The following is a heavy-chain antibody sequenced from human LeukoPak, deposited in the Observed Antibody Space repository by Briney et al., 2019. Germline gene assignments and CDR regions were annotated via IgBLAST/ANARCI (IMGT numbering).Heavy chain of an antibody. CDR3: ARDGYCSSTSCYLDPDY. Sequence: GGSLRLSCAASGFTFSSYSMNWVRQAPGKGLEWVSSISSSSYIYYADSVKGRFTISRDNAKNSLYLQMNSLRAEDTAVYYRARDGYCSSTSCYLDPDYWGQGTLVTVSS. CDR1: GFTFSSYS. J-gene: IGHJ4*02. V-gene: IGHV3-21*01. CDR2: ISSSSYI. D-gene: IGHD2-2*01.